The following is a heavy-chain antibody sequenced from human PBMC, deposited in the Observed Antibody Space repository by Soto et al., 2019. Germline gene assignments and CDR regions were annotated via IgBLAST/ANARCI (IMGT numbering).Heavy chain of an antibody. J-gene: IGHJ6*02. Sequence: QVQLVQSGAEVKKPGSSVKVSCKASGGTFHSYPISWVRQAPGQGLEWMGGIIPILGTANYAQKFQGRVTITADEYTSTAYMELSSLRSEDTALYYCASLTFMYGDYYGRDVWGQGTTVIVSS. V-gene: IGHV1-69*01. CDR3: ASLTFMYGDYYGRDV. D-gene: IGHD4-17*01. CDR1: GGTFHSYP. CDR2: IIPILGTA.